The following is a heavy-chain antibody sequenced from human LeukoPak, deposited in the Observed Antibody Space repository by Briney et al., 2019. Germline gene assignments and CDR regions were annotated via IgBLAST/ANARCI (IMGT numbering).Heavy chain of an antibody. D-gene: IGHD2-15*01. Sequence: PSGTLSLTCAVSGGSISISSWRSWVRHPPGEGLECIGEIFHGGRTNNNPSVNSRVTISVDKSNNQFTLKLSSETAAETAVYYCARCPLEPDIGSERIYNDFDPWGQGTLVTVSS. CDR3: ARCPLEPDIGSERIYNDFDP. V-gene: IGHV4-4*02. CDR1: GGSISISSW. J-gene: IGHJ5*02. CDR2: IFHGGRT.